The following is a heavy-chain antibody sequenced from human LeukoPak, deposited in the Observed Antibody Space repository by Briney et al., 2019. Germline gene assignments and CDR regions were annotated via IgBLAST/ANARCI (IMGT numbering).Heavy chain of an antibody. CDR1: GYSFTSYW. CDR3: ARFGKYQPLGTPRRAFDI. V-gene: IGHV5-51*01. Sequence: GESLKISCKGSGYSFTSYWIGWVRQMPGKGLEWMGIIYPGDSDTRYSPSFQGQVTISADKSISTAYLQWSSLKAPDTAMYYCARFGKYQPLGTPRRAFDIWGQGTMVTVSS. J-gene: IGHJ3*02. D-gene: IGHD2-2*01. CDR2: IYPGDSDT.